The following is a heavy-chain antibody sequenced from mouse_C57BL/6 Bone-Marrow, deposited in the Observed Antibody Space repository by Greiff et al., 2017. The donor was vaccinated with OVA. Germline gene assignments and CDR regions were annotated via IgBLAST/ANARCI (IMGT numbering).Heavy chain of an antibody. Sequence: LVESGAELARPGASVKLSCKASGYTFTSYGISWVKQRTGQGLEWIGEIYPRSGNTYYNEKFKGKATLTADKSSSTAYMELRSLTSEDSAVYFCARPSYYYGSSHLEYWGQGTTLTVSS. V-gene: IGHV1-81*01. CDR2: IYPRSGNT. CDR3: ARPSYYYGSSHLEY. CDR1: GYTFTSYG. J-gene: IGHJ2*01. D-gene: IGHD1-1*01.